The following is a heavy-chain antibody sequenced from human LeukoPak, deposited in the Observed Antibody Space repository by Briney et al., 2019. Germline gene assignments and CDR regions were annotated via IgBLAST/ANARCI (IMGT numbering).Heavy chain of an antibody. J-gene: IGHJ6*02. V-gene: IGHV3-30-3*01. CDR1: GFTFSSYA. CDR2: ISYDGSNK. Sequence: GGSLRLSCAASGFTFSSYAMHWVRQAPGKGLEWVAVISYDGSNKYYADSVKGRFTISRDNSKNTLYLQMNSLRAEDTAVYYCASERDDYYYGMDVWGQGTTVTVSS. CDR3: ASERDDYYYGMDV. D-gene: IGHD3-3*01.